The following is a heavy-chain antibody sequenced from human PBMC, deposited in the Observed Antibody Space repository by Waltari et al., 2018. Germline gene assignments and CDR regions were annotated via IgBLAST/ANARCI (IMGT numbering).Heavy chain of an antibody. CDR1: GYTFTSYD. Sequence: QVQLVQSGAEVKKPGASVKVSCKASGYTFTSYDINWVRQATGQGLEWMGWMNPNSGNTGYAQKFQGRVTMTRNTSISTAYMELSSLRSEDTAVYYCARGPLRVVVTATRNWFDPWGQGTLVTVSS. CDR3: ARGPLRVVVTATRNWFDP. J-gene: IGHJ5*02. V-gene: IGHV1-8*01. D-gene: IGHD2-21*02. CDR2: MNPNSGNT.